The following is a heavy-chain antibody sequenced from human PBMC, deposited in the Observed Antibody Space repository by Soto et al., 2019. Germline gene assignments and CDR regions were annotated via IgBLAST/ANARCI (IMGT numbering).Heavy chain of an antibody. D-gene: IGHD3-16*01. V-gene: IGHV1-2*02. J-gene: IGHJ4*02. CDR3: ARAPTGGGAPYYCDY. CDR1: GYTFTAYY. CDR2: INPNSGGT. Sequence: QVQLVQSGAEVKKPGASVKVSCKASGYTFTAYYMHWLRQAPGQGPEWVGWINPNSGGTNYAQKFKGGVTMPRDTSISTAYMELSSLRSDETTVYSCARAPTGGGAPYYCDYWGQGTQVSVSS.